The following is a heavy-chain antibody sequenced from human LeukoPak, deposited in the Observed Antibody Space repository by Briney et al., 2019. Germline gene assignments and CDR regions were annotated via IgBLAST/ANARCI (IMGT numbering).Heavy chain of an antibody. CDR2: ISAYNGNT. J-gene: IGHJ4*02. D-gene: IGHD4-17*01. CDR1: GYTFTSYG. V-gene: IGHV1-18*01. CDR3: ARDYRRMTTVNTRQSFFY. Sequence: ASVKVSCKASGYTFTSYGISWVRQAPGQGLEWMGWISAYNGNTNYAQKLQGRVAMTTDTSTSTAYMELRSLRSDDTAVYYCARDYRRMTTVNTRQSFFYWGQGTLVTVSS.